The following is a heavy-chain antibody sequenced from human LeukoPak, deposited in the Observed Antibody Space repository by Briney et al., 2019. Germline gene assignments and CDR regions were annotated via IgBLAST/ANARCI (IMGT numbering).Heavy chain of an antibody. CDR3: AKGIAVAGTRQARTPQSGRRY. CDR2: ISGSGGST. V-gene: IGHV3-23*01. CDR1: GFTFSSYA. Sequence: PGGSLRLSCAASGFTFSSYAMSWVRQAPGKGLEWVSAISGSGGSTYYADSVKGRFTISRDNSKNTLYLQMNSLRAEDTAVYYCAKGIAVAGTRQARTPQSGRRYWGREPWSPSPQ. J-gene: IGHJ4*02. D-gene: IGHD6-19*01.